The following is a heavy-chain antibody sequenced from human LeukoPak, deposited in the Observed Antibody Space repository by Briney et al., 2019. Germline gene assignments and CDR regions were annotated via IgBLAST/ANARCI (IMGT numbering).Heavy chain of an antibody. CDR3: ARSCGGDCYTSPNYYYYYGMDV. CDR2: IYYSGST. Sequence: NPSETLSLTCTVSGGSISSYYWSWIRQPPGKGLEWIGYIYYSGSTNYNPSLKRRVTISVDTSKNQFSLKLSSVTAADTAVYYCARSCGGDCYTSPNYYYYYGMDVWGQGTTVTVSS. V-gene: IGHV4-59*01. CDR1: GGSISSYY. J-gene: IGHJ6*02. D-gene: IGHD2-21*02.